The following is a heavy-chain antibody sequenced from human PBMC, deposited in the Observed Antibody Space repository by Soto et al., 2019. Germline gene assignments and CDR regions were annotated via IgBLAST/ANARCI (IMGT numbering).Heavy chain of an antibody. CDR3: ASRGSIAVAGTRAENWFDP. D-gene: IGHD6-19*01. V-gene: IGHV4-34*01. CDR2: INHSGST. CDR1: GGSISSYY. Sequence: SETLSLTCTVSGGSISSYYWSWIRQPPGKGLEWIGEINHSGSTNYNPSIKCRVTISVDTSKNQFSLKLSSVTAADTAVYYWASRGSIAVAGTRAENWFDPWGQGTLFTVSS. J-gene: IGHJ5*02.